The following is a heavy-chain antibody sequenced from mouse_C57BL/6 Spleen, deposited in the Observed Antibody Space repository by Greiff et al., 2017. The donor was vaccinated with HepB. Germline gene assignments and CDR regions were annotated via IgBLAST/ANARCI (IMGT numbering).Heavy chain of an antibody. J-gene: IGHJ2*01. D-gene: IGHD1-1*01. CDR1: GFTFSSYA. CDR3: TRAWYYGSSYPYYFDY. CDR2: ISSGGDYI. Sequence: EVQLVESGEGLVKPGGSLKLSCAASGFTFSSYAMSWVRQTPEKRLEWVAYISSGGDYIYYADTVKGRFTISRDNARNTLYLQMSSLKSEDTAMYYCTRAWYYGSSYPYYFDYWGQGTTLTVSS. V-gene: IGHV5-9-1*02.